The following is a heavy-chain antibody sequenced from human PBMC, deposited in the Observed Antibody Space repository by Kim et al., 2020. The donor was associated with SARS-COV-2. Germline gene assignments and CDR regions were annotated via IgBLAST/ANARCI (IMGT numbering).Heavy chain of an antibody. J-gene: IGHJ4*02. D-gene: IGHD3-22*01. V-gene: IGHV3-66*01. CDR3: ARIDSSGSLFDW. Sequence: SADSGGGRFTTSRDTSKNTLYLQMNSLRAEDTAVYYCARIDSSGSLFDWWGQGTLVTVSS.